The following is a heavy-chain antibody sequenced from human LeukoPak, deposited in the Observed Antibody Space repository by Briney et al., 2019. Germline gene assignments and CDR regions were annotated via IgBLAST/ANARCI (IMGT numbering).Heavy chain of an antibody. V-gene: IGHV1-69*06. Sequence: ASVKVSCKASGGTFSSYAISWARQAPGQGLEWMGGIIPIFGTANYAQKFQGRVTITADKSTSTAYMELSSLRSEDTAVYYCARGDMVRGTRSDYYYYMDVWGKGTTVTVSS. CDR1: GGTFSSYA. CDR2: IIPIFGTA. CDR3: ARGDMVRGTRSDYYYYMDV. D-gene: IGHD3-10*01. J-gene: IGHJ6*03.